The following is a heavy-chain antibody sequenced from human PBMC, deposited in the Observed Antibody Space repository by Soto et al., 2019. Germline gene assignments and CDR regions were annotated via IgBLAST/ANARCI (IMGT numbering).Heavy chain of an antibody. J-gene: IGHJ3*02. CDR1: GVSITSSSYY. CDR2: MYNSGST. V-gene: IGHV4-39*01. D-gene: IGHD3-10*01. Sequence: QVQLQESGPGLVKPSETLSLNCTVSGVSITSSSYYWGWIRQPPGKGLEWIGSMYNSGSTYYNPSLKSRVTISEDTSKNQFSLKLSSVTAADTAVYYCARGVGEWADAFDIWGQGTMVTVSS. CDR3: ARGVGEWADAFDI.